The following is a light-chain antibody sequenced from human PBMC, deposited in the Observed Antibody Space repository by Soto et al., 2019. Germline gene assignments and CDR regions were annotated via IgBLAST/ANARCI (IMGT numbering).Light chain of an antibody. CDR3: QQYNSYSWT. Sequence: DIQMTQSPSTLSASVGDRVTITCRASQSISSWLAWYQQKPGKAPKLLIYKASSLESGVPSRFSGSGSGTEFTLTISSLQPDDFATYYFQQYNSYSWTFGQGTKVGIK. V-gene: IGKV1-5*03. J-gene: IGKJ1*01. CDR2: KAS. CDR1: QSISSW.